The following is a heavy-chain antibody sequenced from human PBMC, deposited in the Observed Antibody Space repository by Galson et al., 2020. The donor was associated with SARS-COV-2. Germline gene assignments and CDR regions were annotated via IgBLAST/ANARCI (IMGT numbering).Heavy chain of an antibody. CDR1: GGTFSSYA. V-gene: IGHV1-69*13. J-gene: IGHJ3*02. D-gene: IGHD3-22*01. CDR3: ARGVTMIVVVDAFDI. CDR2: IIPIFGTA. Sequence: SVKVSCKASGGTFSSYAISWVRQAPGQGLEWMGGIIPIFGTANYAQKFQGRVTITADESTSTAYMELSSLRSEDTAVYYCARGVTMIVVVDAFDIWGQGTMVTVSS.